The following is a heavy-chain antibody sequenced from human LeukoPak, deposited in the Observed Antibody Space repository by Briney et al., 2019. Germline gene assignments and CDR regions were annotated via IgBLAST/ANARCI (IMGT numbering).Heavy chain of an antibody. CDR3: AVLAAAGILGY. J-gene: IGHJ4*02. V-gene: IGHV3-13*01. Sequence: PGGSLRLSCAASGFTFSSYDMHWVRQATGKGLEWVSAIGTAGDTYYPGSVKGRFTISRENAKNSLYLQMNSLRAEDTAVYYCAVLAAAGILGYWGQGTLVTVSS. CDR1: GFTFSSYD. D-gene: IGHD6-13*01. CDR2: IGTAGDT.